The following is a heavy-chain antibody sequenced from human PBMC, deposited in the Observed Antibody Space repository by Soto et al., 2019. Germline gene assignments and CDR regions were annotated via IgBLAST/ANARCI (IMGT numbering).Heavy chain of an antibody. CDR3: PFLSILDMDS. V-gene: IGHV3-30-3*01. CDR1: GFTFSNYV. J-gene: IGHJ4*02. Sequence: GSLRLSCAASGFTFSNYVMHWARQAPDKGLEWLAVISYDGSNEFYADSVKGRFTISRDNSKIMLYLQMDSLRLDDTAVYYCPFLSILDMDSWVRGTLVTVSS. D-gene: IGHD1-1*01. CDR2: ISYDGSNE.